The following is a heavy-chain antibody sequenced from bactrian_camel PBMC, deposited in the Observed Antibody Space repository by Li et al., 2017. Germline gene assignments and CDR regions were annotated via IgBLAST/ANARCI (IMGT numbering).Heavy chain of an antibody. CDR1: GFTFSSYY. J-gene: IGHJ4*01. Sequence: HVQLVESGGDLVQPGGSLRLSCKASGFTFSSYYMNWVRQAPGRSLEWVSSITSDTEAVYADSVKGRFTVSQDSAKSTVHLQMNSLKSEDTALYFCATGLGWSTYWGLGTQVTVS. CDR3: ATGLGWSTY. CDR2: ITSDTEA. V-gene: IGHV3-2*01. D-gene: IGHD2*01.